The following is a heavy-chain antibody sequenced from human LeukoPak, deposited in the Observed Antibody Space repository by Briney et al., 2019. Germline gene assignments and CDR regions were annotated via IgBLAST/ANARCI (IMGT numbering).Heavy chain of an antibody. Sequence: PGESLRLSCAASGFTFSNFWIHWVRQAPGKGLEWVSAISGSGGSTYYADSVKGRFTISRDNSKNTLYLQMNSLRAEDTAVYYCATVNLRRGSYYYYYYGMDVWGQGTTVTVSS. J-gene: IGHJ6*02. CDR2: ISGSGGST. V-gene: IGHV3-23*01. CDR1: GFTFSNFW. CDR3: ATVNLRRGSYYYYYYGMDV. D-gene: IGHD1-26*01.